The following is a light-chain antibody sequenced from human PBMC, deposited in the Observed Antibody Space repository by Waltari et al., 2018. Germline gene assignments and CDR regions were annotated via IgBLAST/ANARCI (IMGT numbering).Light chain of an antibody. V-gene: IGLV3-1*01. CDR1: KLGDKY. CDR3: QTWDSSTVL. CDR2: QDN. Sequence: SYELTQPPSVSVSPGQTASITCSGDKLGDKYACWYQQKPGQSPVLVIYQDNKRPSGIPERFSGYNSGNTSTLTISGTQPMDEADYYCQTWDSSTVLFGGGTELTVL. J-gene: IGLJ2*01.